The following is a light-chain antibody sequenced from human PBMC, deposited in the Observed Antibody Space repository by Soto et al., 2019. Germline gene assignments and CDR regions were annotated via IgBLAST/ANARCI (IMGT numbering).Light chain of an antibody. J-gene: IGLJ2*01. CDR3: QSYDSSLNGYVV. Sequence: QSALTQPPSASGSPGQSVTISCTGTSSDVGGYNYVSWYQQEPGKAPKLMIYEVTKRPSGVPDRFSGSKSGNTASLTVSGLQAGDEGDYFCQSYDSSLNGYVVFGGGTKLTVL. V-gene: IGLV2-8*01. CDR2: EVT. CDR1: SSDVGGYNY.